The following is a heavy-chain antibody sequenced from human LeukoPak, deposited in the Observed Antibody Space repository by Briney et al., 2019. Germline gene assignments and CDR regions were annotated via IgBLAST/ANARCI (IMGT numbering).Heavy chain of an antibody. D-gene: IGHD1-14*01. Sequence: GGSLRLSCAASGFSFSTYYVNWVRQAPGKGLEWVSCISSSSTYIYYADSVRGRFAISRDNAKHSLYLQMNSLRAEDTAVYYCARENHGYFDYWGQGSLVTVSS. V-gene: IGHV3-21*01. J-gene: IGHJ4*02. CDR3: ARENHGYFDY. CDR2: ISSSSTYI. CDR1: GFSFSTYY.